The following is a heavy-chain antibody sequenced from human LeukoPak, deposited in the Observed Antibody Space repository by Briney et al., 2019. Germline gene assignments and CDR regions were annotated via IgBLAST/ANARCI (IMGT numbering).Heavy chain of an antibody. D-gene: IGHD6-19*01. V-gene: IGHV4-59*01. CDR2: IYYSVST. CDR3: ARDGVAGGFDY. J-gene: IGHJ4*02. CDR1: GGSFGTYY. Sequence: PSETLSLTCTVSGGSFGTYYWSWIRQPPGKGLEWIGDIYYSVSTNYNPSLKSRITISVDTSKNQFSLKVSSVTAADTAVYYCARDGVAGGFDYWSQGTLVTVS.